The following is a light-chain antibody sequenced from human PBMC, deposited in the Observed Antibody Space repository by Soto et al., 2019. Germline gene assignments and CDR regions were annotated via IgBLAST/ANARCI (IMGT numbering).Light chain of an antibody. CDR1: RSVLYSSNNKNY. Sequence: DIVMTQSPDSLAVSLGERATINCKSSRSVLYSSNNKNYLAWFQQKPGQPPKLLIYWASTRESGVPDRFSGSGSGTDFTLTINRLQAEDVAVYYCQQYYSSPWTFGQGTKVELK. CDR3: QQYYSSPWT. CDR2: WAS. J-gene: IGKJ1*01. V-gene: IGKV4-1*01.